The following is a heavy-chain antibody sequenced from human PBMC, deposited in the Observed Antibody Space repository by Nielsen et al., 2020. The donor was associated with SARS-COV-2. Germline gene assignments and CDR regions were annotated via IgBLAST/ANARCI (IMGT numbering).Heavy chain of an antibody. J-gene: IGHJ4*02. D-gene: IGHD3-16*02. CDR2: INSDGSST. Sequence: GESLKISCAASGFTFSSYWMHWVRQAPGKGLVWVSRINSDGSSTSYADSVKGRFTISRDNAKNTLYLQMNSLRAEDTAVYYCARGTYDYVWGSYRLWGQGTLVTVSS. CDR3: ARGTYDYVWGSYRL. CDR1: GFTFSSYW. V-gene: IGHV3-74*01.